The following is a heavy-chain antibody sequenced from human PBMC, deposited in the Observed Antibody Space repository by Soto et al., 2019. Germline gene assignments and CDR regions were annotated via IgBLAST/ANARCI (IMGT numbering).Heavy chain of an antibody. J-gene: IGHJ1*01. CDR1: GFTFSSYA. CDR2: ITGSGGGT. V-gene: IGHV3-23*01. D-gene: IGHD3-22*01. CDR3: VRSSSGAFSEYFQH. Sequence: GSLRLSCAASGFTFSSYAMAWVRQAPGKGLEWVSAITGSGGGTYYADSVKGRFAISRDNSENTLYLQMNSLRVADTAVYYCVRSSSGAFSEYFQHWGQGTLVTVSS.